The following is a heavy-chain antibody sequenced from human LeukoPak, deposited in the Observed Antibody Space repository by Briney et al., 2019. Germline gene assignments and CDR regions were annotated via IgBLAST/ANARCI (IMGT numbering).Heavy chain of an antibody. V-gene: IGHV1-18*04. CDR2: ISAYNGNT. CDR3: AREGFWSGHYCYYGMDV. Sequence: GASVKVPCKASGYTFTSYYMHWVRQAPGQGLEWMGWISAYNGNTNYAQKLQGRVTMTTDTSTSTAYMELRSLRSDDTAVYYCAREGFWSGHYCYYGMDVWGQGTTVTVSS. J-gene: IGHJ6*02. CDR1: GYTFTSYY. D-gene: IGHD3-3*01.